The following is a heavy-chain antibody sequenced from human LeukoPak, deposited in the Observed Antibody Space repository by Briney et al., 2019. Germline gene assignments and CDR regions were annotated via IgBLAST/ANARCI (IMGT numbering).Heavy chain of an antibody. CDR3: ARDSNPRGSGYYFDAFDM. CDR2: IKQDGSVE. CDR1: GFSFSSYW. J-gene: IGHJ3*02. V-gene: IGHV3-7*01. Sequence: PGGSLRLSCAASGFSFSSYWMTWVRQTPGKGLEWVANIKQDGSVEYYVDSVKGRFTISRDNTKNSLHLQMNSLRAEDTAVYYCARDSNPRGSGYYFDAFDMWGQGTMVTVSS. D-gene: IGHD3-22*01.